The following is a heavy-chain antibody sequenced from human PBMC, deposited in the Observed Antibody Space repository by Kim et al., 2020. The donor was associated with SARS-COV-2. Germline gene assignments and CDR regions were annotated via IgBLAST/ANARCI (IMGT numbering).Heavy chain of an antibody. J-gene: IGHJ3*02. Sequence: GGSLRLSCAASGFTFSGSAMHWVRQASGKGLEWVGRIRSKANSYATAYAASVKGRFTISRDDSKNTAYLQMNSLKTEDTAVYYCLYKGSRGDYDAFDIWGQGTMVTVSS. CDR3: LYKGSRGDYDAFDI. CDR1: GFTFSGSA. CDR2: IRSKANSYAT. V-gene: IGHV3-73*01. D-gene: IGHD4-17*01.